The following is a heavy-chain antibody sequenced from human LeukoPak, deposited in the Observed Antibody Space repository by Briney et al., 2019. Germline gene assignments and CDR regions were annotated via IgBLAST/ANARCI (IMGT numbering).Heavy chain of an antibody. V-gene: IGHV1-69*13. Sequence: EASVKVSCKASGGTFSSYAISWVRQAPGQGLEWMGGIIPIFGTANYAQKFQGRVTITADESTSTAYMELSSLRSEDTAVYYCARSVDYYDSSGYYYWGQGTLVTVSS. D-gene: IGHD3-22*01. CDR3: ARSVDYYDSSGYYY. CDR2: IIPIFGTA. CDR1: GGTFSSYA. J-gene: IGHJ4*02.